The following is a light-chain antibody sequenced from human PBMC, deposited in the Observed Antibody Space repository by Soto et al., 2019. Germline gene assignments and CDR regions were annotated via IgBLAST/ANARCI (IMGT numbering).Light chain of an antibody. V-gene: IGKV1-5*01. CDR1: QSISSW. Sequence: DIRMPHSHSALSASVGDRVTITFRASQSISSWLAWYQQKPGKAPKLLIYDASSLESGVPSRFSGSGSGTEFTLTISSLQTDDFAVYYCQQYGSSSTFGQGTRLEIK. CDR2: DAS. J-gene: IGKJ5*01. CDR3: QQYGSSST.